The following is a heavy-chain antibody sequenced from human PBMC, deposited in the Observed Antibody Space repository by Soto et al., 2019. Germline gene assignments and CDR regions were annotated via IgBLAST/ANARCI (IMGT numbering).Heavy chain of an antibody. CDR3: ASGGWYDGGADY. J-gene: IGHJ4*02. D-gene: IGHD6-19*01. CDR1: GGSISSGGYY. CDR2: IYYSGST. V-gene: IGHV4-61*08. Sequence: PSVTLSLTCTVSGGSISSGGYYWSWIRQHPGKGLEWIGYIYYSGSTNYNPSLKSRVTISVYTSKNQFSLKLSSVTAADTAVYYCASGGWYDGGADYWGQGTLVTVSS.